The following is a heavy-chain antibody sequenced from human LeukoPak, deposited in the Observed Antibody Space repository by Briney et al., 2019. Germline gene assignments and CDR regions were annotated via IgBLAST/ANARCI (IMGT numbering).Heavy chain of an antibody. J-gene: IGHJ2*01. CDR3: ARAPLGYCSSTSCRSFYWYFDL. Sequence: SETLSLTCTVSGGSISSGGYYWSWIRQPPGKGLEWIGYIYYSGSTNYNPSLKSRVTISVDTSKNQFSLKLSSVTAADTAVYYCARAPLGYCSSTSCRSFYWYFDLWGRGTLVTVSS. CDR1: GGSISSGGYY. CDR2: IYYSGST. V-gene: IGHV4-61*08. D-gene: IGHD2-2*01.